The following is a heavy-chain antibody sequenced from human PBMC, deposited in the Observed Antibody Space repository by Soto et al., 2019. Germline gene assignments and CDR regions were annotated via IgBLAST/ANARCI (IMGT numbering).Heavy chain of an antibody. CDR3: ARGEQLDNWFDP. Sequence: ASVKVSCKASGYTFTSYDINWVRQATGQGLEWMGWMNPNSGNTGYAQKFQGRVTMTRNTSISTAYMELSSLRSEDTAVYYCARGEQLDNWFDPWGQGTLVTVSS. D-gene: IGHD6-13*01. J-gene: IGHJ5*02. V-gene: IGHV1-8*01. CDR2: MNPNSGNT. CDR1: GYTFTSYD.